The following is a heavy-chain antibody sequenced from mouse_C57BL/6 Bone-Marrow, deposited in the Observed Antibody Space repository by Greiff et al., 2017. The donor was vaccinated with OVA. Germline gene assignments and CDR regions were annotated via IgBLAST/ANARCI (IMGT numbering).Heavy chain of an antibody. CDR1: GYTFTNYW. J-gene: IGHJ4*01. D-gene: IGHD1-1*01. CDR2: IYPGGGYT. V-gene: IGHV1-63*01. Sequence: QVQLQQSGAELVRPGTSVKMSCKASGYTFTNYWIGWAKQRPGHGLEWIGDIYPGGGYTNYNEKFKGKATLTADKSSSTAYMQFSSLTSEDSAIYDCARFTTGVEREYDYAMDYWGQGTSVTVSS. CDR3: ARFTTGVEREYDYAMDY.